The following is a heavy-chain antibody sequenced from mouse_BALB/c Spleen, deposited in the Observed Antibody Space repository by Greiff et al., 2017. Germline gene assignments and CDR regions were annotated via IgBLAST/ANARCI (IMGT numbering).Heavy chain of an antibody. CDR1: GYSITSDYA. CDR2: ISYSGST. CDR3: ARDGNPLDY. V-gene: IGHV3-2*02. J-gene: IGHJ2*01. D-gene: IGHD2-1*01. Sequence: VQLKQSGPGLVKPSQSLSLTCTVTGYSITSDYAWNWIRQFPGNKLEWMGYISYSGSTSYNPSLKSRISITRDTSKNQFFLQLNSVTTEDTATYYCARDGNPLDYWGQGTTLTVSS.